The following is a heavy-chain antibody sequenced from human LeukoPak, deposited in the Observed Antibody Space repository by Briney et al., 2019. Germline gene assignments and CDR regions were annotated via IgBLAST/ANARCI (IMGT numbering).Heavy chain of an antibody. D-gene: IGHD6-13*01. CDR1: GGTFSSYA. Sequence: SVKVSCKASGGTFSSYAISWVRQAPGQGLEWMGGIIPIFGTANYAQKFQGRVTMTRDTSISTAYMELSRLRSDDTAVYYCARDAIAAAGTQLPYYYYYMDVWGKGTTVTISS. V-gene: IGHV1-69*05. CDR2: IIPIFGTA. CDR3: ARDAIAAAGTQLPYYYYYMDV. J-gene: IGHJ6*03.